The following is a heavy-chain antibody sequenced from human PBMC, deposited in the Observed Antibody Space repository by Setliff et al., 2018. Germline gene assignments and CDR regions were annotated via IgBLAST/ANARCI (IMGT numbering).Heavy chain of an antibody. CDR1: RGPINSHY. CDR3: ARATSGWYSAYYYYMDV. Sequence: SETLSLTCTVSRGPINSHYWSWIRQPAGKGLGWTGHINRRGSTNFTPSLKSRVTISLDTSKNQFSLNLTSVTAADTAVYYCARATSGWYSAYYYYMDVWGKGTTVTVSS. J-gene: IGHJ6*03. CDR2: INRRGST. V-gene: IGHV4-4*07. D-gene: IGHD6-19*01.